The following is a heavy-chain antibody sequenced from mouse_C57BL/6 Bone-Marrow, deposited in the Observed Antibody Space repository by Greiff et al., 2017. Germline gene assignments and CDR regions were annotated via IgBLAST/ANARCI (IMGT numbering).Heavy chain of an antibody. CDR2: IDPANGNT. CDR1: GFNIKDTY. Sequence: DVKLVESGAELVKPGASVKLSCTASGFNIKDTYMHWVKQRPEQGLEWIGRIDPANGNTKYDPKFQGKATITADTSSNTAYLQLSSLTSEDTAVYYWARGRYASDYAMDYWGQGTSVTVSS. D-gene: IGHD2-14*01. CDR3: ARGRYASDYAMDY. V-gene: IGHV14-3*02. J-gene: IGHJ4*01.